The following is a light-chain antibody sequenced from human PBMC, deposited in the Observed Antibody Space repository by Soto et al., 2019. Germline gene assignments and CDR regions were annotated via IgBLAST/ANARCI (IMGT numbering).Light chain of an antibody. Sequence: DIQMTQSPSTLSASVGNRVTITCRASQSISSCLAWYQQKPGKAPKILIYKASSLESGVPSRFSGSGSGTEFTLTISRLQLDDFATYYCQQYNSYSVTFGPGTKVDMK. CDR3: QQYNSYSVT. CDR1: QSISSC. J-gene: IGKJ3*01. V-gene: IGKV1-5*03. CDR2: KAS.